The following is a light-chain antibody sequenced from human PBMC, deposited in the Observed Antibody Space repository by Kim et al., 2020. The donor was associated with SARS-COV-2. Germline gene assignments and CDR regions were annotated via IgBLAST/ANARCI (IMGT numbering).Light chain of an antibody. Sequence: VAPGDAVTLSRTASQSVNSNLAWYQQKRGQSPTLLIYGASTRATGVPARFSGRGFGTEFTFTISSLQSEDFAVYYCQQYDNWPPYTFGQGTKLEI. CDR3: QQYDNWPPYT. CDR1: QSVNSN. V-gene: IGKV3-15*01. J-gene: IGKJ2*01. CDR2: GAS.